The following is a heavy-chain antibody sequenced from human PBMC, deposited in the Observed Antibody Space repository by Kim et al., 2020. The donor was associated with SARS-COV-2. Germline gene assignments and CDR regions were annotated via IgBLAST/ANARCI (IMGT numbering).Heavy chain of an antibody. J-gene: IGHJ6*02. Sequence: GGSLRLSCEASGFTFSTYAMNWVRQAPGKGLEWVAFIPIDGSNKYYADSVKGRFTISRDNSKNTLYLQMNSLRAEDTAVYYCAREIVSYYGMDVWGQGTTVTVSS. D-gene: IGHD1-26*01. V-gene: IGHV3-30-3*01. CDR1: GFTFSTYA. CDR3: AREIVSYYGMDV. CDR2: IPIDGSNK.